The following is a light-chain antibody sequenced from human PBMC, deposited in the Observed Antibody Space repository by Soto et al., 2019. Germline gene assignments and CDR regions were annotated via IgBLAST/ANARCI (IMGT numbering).Light chain of an antibody. J-gene: IGLJ2*01. Sequence: QSALTQPASVSGSPRQPITISCTGTSSDVGSYNLVSWYQQYPGKAPKLIIYEGSKRPSGVSNRFSGSKSGNTASLTISGLQAEDEADYYCCSYAGSSTLVFGGGTQLTVL. V-gene: IGLV2-23*01. CDR2: EGS. CDR3: CSYAGSSTLV. CDR1: SSDVGSYNL.